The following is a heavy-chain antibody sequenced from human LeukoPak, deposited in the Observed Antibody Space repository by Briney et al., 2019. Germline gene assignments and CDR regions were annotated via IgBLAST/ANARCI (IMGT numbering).Heavy chain of an antibody. CDR1: GFTFSSYA. J-gene: IGHJ4*02. CDR3: ARVPYDSSGYYPFYFDY. D-gene: IGHD3-22*01. V-gene: IGHV3-20*04. Sequence: PGGSLRLSCAASGFTFSSYAMSWVRQAPGKGLEWVSGINWNGGSTGYADSVKGRFTISIDNAKNSLYLQMNSLRAEDTALYYCARVPYDSSGYYPFYFDYWGQGTLVTVSS. CDR2: INWNGGST.